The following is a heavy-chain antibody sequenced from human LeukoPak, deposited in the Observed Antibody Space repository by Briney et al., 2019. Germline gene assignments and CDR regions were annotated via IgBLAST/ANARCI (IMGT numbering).Heavy chain of an antibody. CDR3: AVVGATTDDY. Sequence: GGSLRLSCAASGFTVSSNYMSWVRQAPGKGLEWVSVIYSGGSTYYTDSVKGRFTISRDISKNTLYLQMNSLRAEDTAVYYCAVVGATTDDYWGQGTLVTVSA. D-gene: IGHD1-26*01. V-gene: IGHV3-66*01. CDR2: IYSGGST. J-gene: IGHJ4*02. CDR1: GFTVSSNY.